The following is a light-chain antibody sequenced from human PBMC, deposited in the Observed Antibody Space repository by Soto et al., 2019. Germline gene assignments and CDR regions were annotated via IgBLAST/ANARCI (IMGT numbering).Light chain of an antibody. V-gene: IGLV1-40*01. Sequence: QSVLTQPPSVSGAPGQRVTISCTGSSSNIGAGYDVHWYQQLPGTAPKLLIYGNSNRPSGVPDRFSGSKSGTSASLAITGLWAEDEADYYCQSYDSSLSGHVVFGGGTKLTVL. CDR3: QSYDSSLSGHVV. J-gene: IGLJ2*01. CDR2: GNS. CDR1: SSNIGAGYD.